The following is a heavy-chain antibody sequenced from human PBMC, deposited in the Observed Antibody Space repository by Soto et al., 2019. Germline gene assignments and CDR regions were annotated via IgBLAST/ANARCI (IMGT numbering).Heavy chain of an antibody. CDR3: ARYCSGGSCYEGRSSLFDY. Sequence: TVSGTCTVPGGSISSGNYYWSWIRQPPGKGLEWIGYIYYSGSTYYNPSLKSRVTISVDTSKNQFSLKLSSVTAADTAVYYCARYCSGGSCYEGRSSLFDYWGQGTLVTVSS. D-gene: IGHD2-15*01. CDR1: GGSISSGNYY. J-gene: IGHJ4*02. CDR2: IYYSGST. V-gene: IGHV4-30-4*01.